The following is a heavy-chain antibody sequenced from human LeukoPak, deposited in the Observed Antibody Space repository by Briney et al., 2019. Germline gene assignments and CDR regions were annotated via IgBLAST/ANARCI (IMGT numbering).Heavy chain of an antibody. Sequence: SETLSLTCAVSGGSISSSNWWSWVRQPPGKGLEWIGEIYHSGSTNYNPSLKSRVTMPVDTSKNQFSLKLSSVTAADTAVYYCAHIVGATTPFDYWGQGTLVTVSS. V-gene: IGHV4-4*02. CDR2: IYHSGST. CDR1: GGSISSSNW. D-gene: IGHD1-26*01. CDR3: AHIVGATTPFDY. J-gene: IGHJ4*02.